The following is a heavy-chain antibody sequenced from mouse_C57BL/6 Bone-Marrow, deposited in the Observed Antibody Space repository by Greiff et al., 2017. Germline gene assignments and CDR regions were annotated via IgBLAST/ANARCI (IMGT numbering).Heavy chain of an antibody. V-gene: IGHV1-81*01. CDR3: ARSLLLAY. CDR1: GYTFTSYG. J-gene: IGHJ3*01. Sequence: VQLQQSGAELARPGASVKLSCKASGYTFTSYGISWVKQRTGQGLEWIGEIYPRSGNTYYNEKFKGKATLTADKSSSPAYMELRSLTSEDSAVYFCARSLLLAYWGQGTLVTVSA. CDR2: IYPRSGNT. D-gene: IGHD1-1*01.